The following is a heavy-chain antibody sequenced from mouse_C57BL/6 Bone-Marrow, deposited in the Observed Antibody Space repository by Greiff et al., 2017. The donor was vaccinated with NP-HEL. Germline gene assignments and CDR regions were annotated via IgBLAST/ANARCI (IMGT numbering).Heavy chain of an antibody. CDR1: GYSFTGYY. CDR2: INPSTGGT. V-gene: IGHV1-42*01. D-gene: IGHD1-1*01. J-gene: IGHJ2*01. Sequence: VQLQQSGPELVKPGASVKISCKASGYSFTGYYINWVKQSPEKSLEWIGEINPSTGGTTYNQKFKAKATLTVDKSSSTAYMQLKSLTSEDSAVYYCARLDYGSSYFDYWGQGTTLTVSS. CDR3: ARLDYGSSYFDY.